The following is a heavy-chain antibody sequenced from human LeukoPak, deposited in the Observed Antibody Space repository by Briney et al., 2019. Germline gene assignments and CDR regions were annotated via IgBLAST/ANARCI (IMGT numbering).Heavy chain of an antibody. CDR1: GYSFTSYW. J-gene: IGHJ4*02. CDR2: IDPSDSYT. V-gene: IGHV5-10-1*01. D-gene: IGHD6-19*01. Sequence: GESLKISCKASGYSFTSYWISWVRPLPGKGLEWTGRIDPSDSYTNYSPSFQGHVTISADKSISTAYLQWSSLKASDTAMYYCARPSSGWYVLDYWGQGTLVTVPS. CDR3: ARPSSGWYVLDY.